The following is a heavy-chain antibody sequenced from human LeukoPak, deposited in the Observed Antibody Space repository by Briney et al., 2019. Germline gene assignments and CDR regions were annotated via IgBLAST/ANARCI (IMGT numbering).Heavy chain of an antibody. V-gene: IGHV3-21*01. CDR1: GFTFSSYS. D-gene: IGHD5-18*01. J-gene: IGHJ4*02. CDR2: ISSSSSYI. Sequence: PGGSLRLSXAASGFTFSSYSMNWVRQAPGKGVEWVSSISSSSSYIYYADSVKGRFTISRDNAKNSLYLQMNSLRAEDTAVYYCARDSGTAMAVDYWGQGTLVTVSS. CDR3: ARDSGTAMAVDY.